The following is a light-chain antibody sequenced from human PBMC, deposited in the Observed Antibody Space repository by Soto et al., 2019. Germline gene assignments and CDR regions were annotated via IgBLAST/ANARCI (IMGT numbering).Light chain of an antibody. CDR2: DDS. Sequence: SYELTQPPSVSVAPGQTARITCGGNNIGSKSGHWYQQKPGQAPVLVVYDDSDRPSGIPERFSGSNSGNTATLTISRVEDGDEADYYCQVWDSSSDHPIFGTGTKLTVL. J-gene: IGLJ1*01. V-gene: IGLV3-21*02. CDR1: NIGSKS. CDR3: QVWDSSSDHPI.